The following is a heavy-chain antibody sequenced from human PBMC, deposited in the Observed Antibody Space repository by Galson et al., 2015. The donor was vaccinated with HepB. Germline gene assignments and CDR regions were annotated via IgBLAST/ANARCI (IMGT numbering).Heavy chain of an antibody. CDR2: IKSDGLSA. J-gene: IGHJ4*02. V-gene: IGHV3-74*01. Sequence: SLRLSCAASGFTFSSHWMHWVRQAPGKGLVWVSRIKSDGLSADYADSVKGRFTISRDNSKNTLYLQMNSLRADDTAVYYCARGGARFLEYYLDSWGQGTLVIVSS. CDR3: ARGGARFLEYYLDS. CDR1: GFTFSSHW. D-gene: IGHD3-3*01.